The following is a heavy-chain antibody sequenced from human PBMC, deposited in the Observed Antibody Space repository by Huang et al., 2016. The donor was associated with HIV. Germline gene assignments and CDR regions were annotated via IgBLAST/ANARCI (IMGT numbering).Heavy chain of an antibody. CDR1: GFTFDDFS. CDR3: AHLPEPSSPWTDY. CDR2: ITGDSDRV. Sequence: EVHLVESGGGLVQPGRSLRLSCGASGFTFDDFSMHWVWQRPGKGLEYVSGITGDSDRVCYAASVKGRFTISRDNAKNSLYLQMNSLRVEDTALYYCAHLPEPSSPWTDYWGQGTLVTVSS. V-gene: IGHV3-9*01. D-gene: IGHD1-1*01. J-gene: IGHJ4*02.